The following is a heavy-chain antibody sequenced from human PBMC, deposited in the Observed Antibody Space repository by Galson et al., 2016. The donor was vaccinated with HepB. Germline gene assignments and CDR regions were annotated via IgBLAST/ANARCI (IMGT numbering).Heavy chain of an antibody. V-gene: IGHV4-39*01. J-gene: IGHJ6*02. CDR1: GGSISSSSYY. Sequence: SETLSLTCTVSGGSISSSSYYWGWIRQPPGKGLEWIGSIYYSGSTYYNPSLQSRVTISVDTSKNQFSLKMRSVTAADTALYYCARRFRYTYGPPYCMDGWGQGTTVTVS. D-gene: IGHD5-18*01. CDR3: ARRFRYTYGPPYCMDG. CDR2: IYYSGST.